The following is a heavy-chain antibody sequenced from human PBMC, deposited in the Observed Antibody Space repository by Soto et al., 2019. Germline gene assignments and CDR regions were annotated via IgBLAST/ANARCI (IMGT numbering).Heavy chain of an antibody. Sequence: SETLSLTCTVSGASMNSYHWSWIRQPAGKGLEWVGHIHSSGSTNYNPSLKSRVTMSVDTSKNQFSLRLMSLTAADTAVYYCARDQGVAAAGITWFDPWGQGSLVTVSS. CDR3: ARDQGVAAAGITWFDP. J-gene: IGHJ5*02. CDR1: GASMNSYH. CDR2: IHSSGST. D-gene: IGHD6-13*01. V-gene: IGHV4-4*07.